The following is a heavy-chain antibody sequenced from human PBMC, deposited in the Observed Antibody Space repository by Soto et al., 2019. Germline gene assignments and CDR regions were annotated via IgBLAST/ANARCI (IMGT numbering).Heavy chain of an antibody. J-gene: IGHJ5*02. Sequence: SETLSLTCTVSGGSISSSDYYWSWIRQPPGKGLEWIGYIYYSGSTYYNPSLKSRVTISVDTSKNQFSLKLSSVTAADTAVYYGARGDTAMVGNWFDPWGQGTLVTVSS. D-gene: IGHD5-18*01. CDR1: GGSISSSDYY. V-gene: IGHV4-30-4*01. CDR2: IYYSGST. CDR3: ARGDTAMVGNWFDP.